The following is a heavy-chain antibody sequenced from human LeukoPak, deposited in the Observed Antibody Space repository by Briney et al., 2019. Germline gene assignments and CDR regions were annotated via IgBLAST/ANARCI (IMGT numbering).Heavy chain of an antibody. CDR3: ARDTQIPYYDFWSGYYTDAFDI. CDR1: GYTFTGYY. J-gene: IGHJ3*02. D-gene: IGHD3-3*01. V-gene: IGHV1-18*04. Sequence: ASVKVSCKASGYTFTGYYMHWVRQAPGQGLEWMGWISAYNGNTNYAQKLQGRVTMTTDTSTSTAYMELRSLRSDDTAVYYCARDTQIPYYDFWSGYYTDAFDIWSQGTMVTVSS. CDR2: ISAYNGNT.